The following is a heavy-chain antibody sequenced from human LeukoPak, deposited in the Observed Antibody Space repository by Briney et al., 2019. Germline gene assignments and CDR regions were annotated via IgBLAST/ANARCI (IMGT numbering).Heavy chain of an antibody. D-gene: IGHD3-16*01. J-gene: IGHJ6*03. CDR2: IIPIFGTA. V-gene: IGHV1-69*06. CDR3: ASPYDYVWGAHYYMDA. Sequence: SVKVSCKASRGTFSSYAISWVRQAPGQGLEWMGRIIPIFGTANYAQKFQGRVTITADKSTSTAYMELSSLRSEDTAVYYCASPYDYVWGAHYYMDAWGKGTTVTVSS. CDR1: RGTFSSYA.